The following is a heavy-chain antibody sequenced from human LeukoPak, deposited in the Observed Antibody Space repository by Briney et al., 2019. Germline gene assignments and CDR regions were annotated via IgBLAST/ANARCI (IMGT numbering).Heavy chain of an antibody. CDR3: ARVDQQGAFDI. CDR2: ISYDGRNK. Sequence: GGSLRLSCAASGFTFSNYGMHWVRQAPGKGLEWVAVISYDGRNKYYGDSVKGRFTISRDNSKNTLYLQMNSLRAEDTAVYYCARVDQQGAFDIWGQGTMVTVSS. D-gene: IGHD2-2*01. V-gene: IGHV3-30*03. J-gene: IGHJ3*02. CDR1: GFTFSNYG.